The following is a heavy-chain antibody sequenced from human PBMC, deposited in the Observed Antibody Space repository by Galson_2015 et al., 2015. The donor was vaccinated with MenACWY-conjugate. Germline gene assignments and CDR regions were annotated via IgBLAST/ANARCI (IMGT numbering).Heavy chain of an antibody. D-gene: IGHD3-3*01. CDR2: IHQDGGQK. J-gene: IGHJ6*02. Sequence: SLRLSCAASGFRFTDYWMTWVRQAPGKGLEWVANIHQDGGQKYYADSVKGRFTISRDNAKNSVFLQMSSLRPEDTAVYYCVRDGAYDDTESMDVWGQGTTVTVSS. V-gene: IGHV3-7*03. CDR1: GFRFTDYW. CDR3: VRDGAYDDTESMDV.